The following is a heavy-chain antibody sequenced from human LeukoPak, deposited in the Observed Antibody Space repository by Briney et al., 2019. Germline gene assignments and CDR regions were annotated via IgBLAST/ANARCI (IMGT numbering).Heavy chain of an antibody. D-gene: IGHD2-8*02. V-gene: IGHV3-7*01. J-gene: IGHJ3*01. Sequence: GGSLRLSCAASGFTFSSYWMSWVRQPPGKGLEWVGNIKQDGSEKYYVDSVKGRFTISRDNANNSLFLHMNSLRAEDTAVYYCARYRPGVLGGTRAFDFWGQGTMVTVSS. CDR3: ARYRPGVLGGTRAFDF. CDR2: IKQDGSEK. CDR1: GFTFSSYW.